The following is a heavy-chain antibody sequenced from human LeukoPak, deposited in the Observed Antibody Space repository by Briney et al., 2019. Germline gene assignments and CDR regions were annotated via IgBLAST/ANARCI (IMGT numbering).Heavy chain of an antibody. Sequence: GGSLRLSCAASEITFSNYAMNWVRQAPGKGLAWVSSISGSGVTTYYADSVKGRFTISRDNSKNTLYLQMNSLRAEDTAVYYCAKDLSSPNYYYGMDVWGQGTTVTVSS. CDR1: EITFSNYA. V-gene: IGHV3-23*01. J-gene: IGHJ6*02. D-gene: IGHD6-6*01. CDR2: ISGSGVTT. CDR3: AKDLSSPNYYYGMDV.